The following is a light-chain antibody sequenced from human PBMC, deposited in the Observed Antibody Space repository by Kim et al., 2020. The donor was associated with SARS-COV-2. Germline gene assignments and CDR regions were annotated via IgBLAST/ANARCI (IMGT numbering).Light chain of an antibody. V-gene: IGLV10-54*01. CDR3: SAWDSGLRLQM. CDR1: SDNVAYQG. CDR2: KDN. J-gene: IGLJ3*02. Sequence: QTATLTCTGNSDNVAYQGAVWLQQHQGHPPKLLSYKDNNRPSGVSERFSASRSGVTASLTITDLQPEDEADYYCSAWDSGLRLQMFGGGTKLTVL.